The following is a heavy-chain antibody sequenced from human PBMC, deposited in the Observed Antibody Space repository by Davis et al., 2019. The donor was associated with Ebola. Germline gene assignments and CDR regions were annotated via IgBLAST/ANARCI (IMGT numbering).Heavy chain of an antibody. CDR1: GFTFRSYW. D-gene: IGHD2-2*01. CDR3: ARDANYCRSPICYDVFDI. V-gene: IGHV3-7*03. J-gene: IGHJ3*02. CDR2: IKEDGSEM. Sequence: GESLKISCAASGFTFRSYWMTWVHQAPGKGLEWVANIKEDGSEMNYGDSVKGRFTISRDNAKNSLYLQMNSLRAEDTALYYCARDANYCRSPICYDVFDIWGQGTMVTVSS.